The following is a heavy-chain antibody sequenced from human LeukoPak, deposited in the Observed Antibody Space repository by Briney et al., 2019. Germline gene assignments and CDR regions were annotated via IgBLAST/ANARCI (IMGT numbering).Heavy chain of an antibody. Sequence: SETLSLTCTVSGYSISSGYYWGWIRQPPGKGLEWIGYIYYSGSTNYNPSLKSRVTISVDTSKNQFSLKLSSVTAADTAVYYCARAVPIYRMGLGWFDPWGQGTLVTVSS. V-gene: IGHV4-61*01. CDR1: GYSISSGYY. CDR2: IYYSGST. J-gene: IGHJ5*02. CDR3: ARAVPIYRMGLGWFDP. D-gene: IGHD4-11*01.